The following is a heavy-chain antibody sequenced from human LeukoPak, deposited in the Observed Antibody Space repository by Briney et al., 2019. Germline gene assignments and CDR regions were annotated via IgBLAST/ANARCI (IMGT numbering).Heavy chain of an antibody. D-gene: IGHD2-2*01. CDR1: GYTFTSYG. CDR3: ARGHLGYCSSTSCYYFDY. V-gene: IGHV1-18*01. CDR2: ISAYNGNT. J-gene: IGHJ4*02. Sequence: GASVKVSCKASGYTFTSYGISWVRQAPGQGLEWMGWISAYNGNTNYAQKLQGRVTMTTDTSTSTAYMELRSLRSDDTAVYYCARGHLGYCSSTSCYYFDYWGQGTLVTVSS.